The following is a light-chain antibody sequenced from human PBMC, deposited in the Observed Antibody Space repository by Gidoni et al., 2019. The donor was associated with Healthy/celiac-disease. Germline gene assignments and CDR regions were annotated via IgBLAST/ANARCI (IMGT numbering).Light chain of an antibody. CDR1: QGISSH. Sequence: DIQLTQSPSFLSASVGDRVTITCRASQGISSHLAWYQQKPGKAPKLLIYAASTLQSGVPSRFSGSGSGTEFTLTISSLQPEDFATYYCQQLNSYLFGQGTKLEIK. CDR3: QQLNSYL. J-gene: IGKJ2*01. V-gene: IGKV1-9*01. CDR2: AAS.